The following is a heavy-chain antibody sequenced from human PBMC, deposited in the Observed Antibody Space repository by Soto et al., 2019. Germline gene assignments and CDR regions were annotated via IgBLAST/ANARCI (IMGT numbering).Heavy chain of an antibody. V-gene: IGHV1-69*13. CDR2: IIPIFGTA. CDR3: ARDRPPYYDSSGSSECGFDY. CDR1: GGTFSSYA. D-gene: IGHD3-22*01. Sequence: SVKVSCKASGGTFSSYAISWVRQAPGQGLEWMGGIIPIFGTANYAQKFQGRVTITADESTSTAYMELSSLRSEDTAVYYCARDRPPYYDSSGSSECGFDYWGKGTLVTVSS. J-gene: IGHJ4*02.